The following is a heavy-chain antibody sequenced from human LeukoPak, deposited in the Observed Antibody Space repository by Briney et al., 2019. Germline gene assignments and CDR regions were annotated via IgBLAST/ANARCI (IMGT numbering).Heavy chain of an antibody. D-gene: IGHD3-10*01. Sequence: SETLSLTCAVSGGSISSAGYSWSWIRQPPGKGLEWIGYIYYSGSTYYNPSLKSRVTISVDTSKNQFSLKLSSVTAADTAVYYCARDAAMVRGVSDYWGQGTLVTVSS. V-gene: IGHV4-30-4*07. CDR3: ARDAAMVRGVSDY. J-gene: IGHJ4*02. CDR2: IYYSGST. CDR1: GGSISSAGYS.